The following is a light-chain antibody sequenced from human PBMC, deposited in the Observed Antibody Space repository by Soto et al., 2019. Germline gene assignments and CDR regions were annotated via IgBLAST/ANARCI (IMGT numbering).Light chain of an antibody. CDR1: QSITNY. V-gene: IGKV1-39*01. J-gene: IGKJ2*01. Sequence: DIQMTQSPSSLSVSVGDRVTITCRVSQSITNYLNWYQQKPGKAPKLMVYAASSVQSGVPSRFSGNGSGTDFELTISILQPEDFVSYYCQQSDSYPYTFGQGTTLEIK. CDR3: QQSDSYPYT. CDR2: AAS.